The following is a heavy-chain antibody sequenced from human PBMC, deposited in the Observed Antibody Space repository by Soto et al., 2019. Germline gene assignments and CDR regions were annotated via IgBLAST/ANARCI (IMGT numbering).Heavy chain of an antibody. CDR3: ATRITVFGLLIPPFDP. CDR1: GGSVNGYY. D-gene: IGHD3-3*01. Sequence: PSETLSLTCAVYGGSVNGYYWNWIRQPPGKGLEWIGEINHTGGTHYNPSLKSRVTVSVDTSKNQFSLRLSSVTAADTDIYYCATRITVFGLLIPPFDPWGQGTQVTVSS. V-gene: IGHV4-34*01. CDR2: INHTGGT. J-gene: IGHJ5*02.